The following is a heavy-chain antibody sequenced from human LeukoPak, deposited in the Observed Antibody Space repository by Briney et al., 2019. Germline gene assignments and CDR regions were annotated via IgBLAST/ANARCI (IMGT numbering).Heavy chain of an antibody. V-gene: IGHV4-59*08. D-gene: IGHD1-26*01. J-gene: IGHJ4*02. Sequence: ETLSLTCTVSGGSISSYYWSWIRQPPGKGLEWIGYIYYSGSTNYNPSLKSRVTISVDTSKNQFSLKLSSVTAADTAVYYCARARPIVGATTFDYWGRGTLVTVSS. CDR3: ARARPIVGATTFDY. CDR1: GGSISSYY. CDR2: IYYSGST.